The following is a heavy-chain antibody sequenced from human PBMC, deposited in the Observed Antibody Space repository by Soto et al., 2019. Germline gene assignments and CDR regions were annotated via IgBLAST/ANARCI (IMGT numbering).Heavy chain of an antibody. D-gene: IGHD3-10*01. J-gene: IGHJ6*02. Sequence: SETLSLTCAVYGGSFSGYYWSWIRQPPGKGLEWIGEINHSGSTNYNPSLKSRVTISVDTSKNQFSLKLSSVTAADTAVYYGARSDLLFGLHDYDDYGMDVWGQGTTVTVSS. CDR3: ARSDLLFGLHDYDDYGMDV. CDR2: INHSGST. CDR1: GGSFSGYY. V-gene: IGHV4-34*01.